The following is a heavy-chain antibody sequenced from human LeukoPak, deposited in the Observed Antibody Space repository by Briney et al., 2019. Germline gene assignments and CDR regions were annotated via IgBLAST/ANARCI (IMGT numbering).Heavy chain of an antibody. J-gene: IGHJ5*02. D-gene: IGHD2-2*01. CDR3: ARAGRYCSSTSCFANGGNWFDP. CDR1: GYTFAGYY. Sequence: ASVKVSCKASGYTFAGYYMHWVRQAPGQGLEWMGWINPNSGGTSYAQKFQGRVTMTRDTSISTAYMELSRLRSDDTAVYYCARAGRYCSSTSCFANGGNWFDPWGQGTLVTVSS. V-gene: IGHV1-2*02. CDR2: INPNSGGT.